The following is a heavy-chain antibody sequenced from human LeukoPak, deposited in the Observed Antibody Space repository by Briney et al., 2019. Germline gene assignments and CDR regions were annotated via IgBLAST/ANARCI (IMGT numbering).Heavy chain of an antibody. J-gene: IGHJ4*02. CDR3: AKRGIVIRAVIIIGFHKEAYYFDY. CDR2: LSYDGSEK. CDR1: GFTFSTYGRFA. V-gene: IGHV3-30*07. D-gene: IGHD3-10*01. Sequence: GGSMRLSCVVSGFTFSTYGRFAMHWLRQAPGKGLEWVAVLSYDGSEKKYADSVKGRFIISRDTSKNTVYLQMNSLRVEDTAVYFCAKRGIVIRAVIIIGFHKEAYYFDYWGPGILVTVSS.